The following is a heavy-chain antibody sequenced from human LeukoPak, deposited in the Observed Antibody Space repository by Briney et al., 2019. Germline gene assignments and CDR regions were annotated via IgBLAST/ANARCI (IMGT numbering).Heavy chain of an antibody. CDR2: IIPISGTA. CDR3: ARGHSGYGYGYLDS. Sequence: SVKVSCKASGGTFSSYAISWVRQAPGQGLEWMGGIIPISGTANYAQKFQGRVTITTDESTSTAYMELSRLTSDDTAVYFCARGHSGYGYGYLDSWGQGTLVTVSA. J-gene: IGHJ5*01. D-gene: IGHD5-18*01. CDR1: GGTFSSYA. V-gene: IGHV1-69*05.